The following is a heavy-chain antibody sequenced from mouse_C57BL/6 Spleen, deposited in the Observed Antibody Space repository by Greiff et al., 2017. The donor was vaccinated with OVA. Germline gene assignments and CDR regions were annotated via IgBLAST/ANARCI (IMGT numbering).Heavy chain of an antibody. J-gene: IGHJ4*01. CDR2: INPNNGGT. CDR1: GYTFTDYN. Sequence: VQLQQSGPELVKPGASVKMSCKASGYTFTDYNMHWVKQSHGKRLEWIGYINPNNGGTSYNQKFKGKATLTVNKSSSTAYMELRSLTSEDSAVYYCARPYYGSSYGAMDYWGQGTSVTVSS. D-gene: IGHD1-1*01. CDR3: ARPYYGSSYGAMDY. V-gene: IGHV1-22*01.